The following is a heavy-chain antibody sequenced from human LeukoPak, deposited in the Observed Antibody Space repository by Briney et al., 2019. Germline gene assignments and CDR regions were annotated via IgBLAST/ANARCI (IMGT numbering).Heavy chain of an antibody. CDR1: GSSVTELS. J-gene: IGHJ4*02. CDR2: FDVIDSET. CDR3: AAGRPYSLLDY. D-gene: IGHD5-18*01. Sequence: GASVKVSCTVSGSSVTELSLYWVRQAPGKGLEWMGGFDVIDSETFYAEKFKGRVTMTEDSSTHTAYMELRSLTSDDTALYYCAAGRPYSLLDYWGQGTLVTVSS. V-gene: IGHV1-24*01.